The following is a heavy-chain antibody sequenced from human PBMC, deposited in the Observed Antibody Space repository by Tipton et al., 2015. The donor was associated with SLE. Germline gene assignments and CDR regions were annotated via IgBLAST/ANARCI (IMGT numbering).Heavy chain of an antibody. CDR1: GGSFSGYY. J-gene: IGHJ4*02. Sequence: TLSLTCAVYGGSFSGYYWSWIRQPPGKGLEWIGEINHSGSTNYNPSLKSRVTISVDTSKNQFSLKLSSVTAADTAVYYCARGILEWPEYWGQGTLLTVPS. CDR3: ARGILEWPEY. CDR2: INHSGST. D-gene: IGHD3-3*01. V-gene: IGHV4-34*01.